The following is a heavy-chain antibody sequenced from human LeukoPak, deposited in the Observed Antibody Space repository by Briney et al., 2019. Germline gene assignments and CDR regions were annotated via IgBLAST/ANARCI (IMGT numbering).Heavy chain of an antibody. Sequence: ASVKVSCKASGYTFTGYYMHWVRQAPGQGLEWMGWINPNSGGTNYAQKFQGRVTMTRDTSISTAYMELSRLRSYDTAVYYCARGTRGWSSNNWFDPWGQGTLVTVSS. CDR3: ARGTRGWSSNNWFDP. CDR1: GYTFTGYY. D-gene: IGHD6-19*01. V-gene: IGHV1-2*02. J-gene: IGHJ5*02. CDR2: INPNSGGT.